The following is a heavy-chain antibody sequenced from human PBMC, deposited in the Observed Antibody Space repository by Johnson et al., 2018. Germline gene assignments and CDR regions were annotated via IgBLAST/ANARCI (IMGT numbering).Heavy chain of an antibody. D-gene: IGHD5-18*01. CDR3: ARVGYSYRSYYYYYMDV. J-gene: IGHJ6*03. Sequence: VQLVQAGGGLVKPGGSLRLSCTVSGFTFSSFSMNWVRQAPGKGLEWVSSISSSSSYIYYEESVKGRFTISRDNAKNSLYLQMNSLRAEETAVYYCARVGYSYRSYYYYYMDVWGKGTTVTVSS. V-gene: IGHV3-21*01. CDR1: GFTFSSFS. CDR2: ISSSSSYI.